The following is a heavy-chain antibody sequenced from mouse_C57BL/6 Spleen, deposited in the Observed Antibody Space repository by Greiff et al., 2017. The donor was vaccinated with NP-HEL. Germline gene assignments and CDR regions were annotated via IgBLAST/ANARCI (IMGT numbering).Heavy chain of an antibody. CDR3: AREAITTVVARAMDY. V-gene: IGHV1-55*01. D-gene: IGHD1-1*01. J-gene: IGHJ4*01. CDR1: GYTFTSYW. CDR2: IYPGSGST. Sequence: QVQLQQPGAELVKPGASVKMSCKASGYTFTSYWITWVKQRPGQGLEWIGDIYPGSGSTNYNEKFKSKATLTVDTSSSTAYMQLSSLTSEDSAVYYGAREAITTVVARAMDYWGQGTSVTVSS.